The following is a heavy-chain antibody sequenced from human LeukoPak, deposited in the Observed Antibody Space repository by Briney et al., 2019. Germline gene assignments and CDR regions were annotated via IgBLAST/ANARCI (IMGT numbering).Heavy chain of an antibody. CDR2: ISRTSSYI. J-gene: IGHJ4*02. D-gene: IGHD2-15*01. Sequence: GGSLRLSCAASGFTFSRYNMKWVRQAPGKGLEWVSSISRTSSYIYYADSVKGRFTISRDNAQNPLYLQMNSLRVEDTAVYYCARVLETDCSGGSCCSGLDHWGQGTLVTVSS. V-gene: IGHV3-21*01. CDR3: ARVLETDCSGGSCCSGLDH. CDR1: GFTFSRYN.